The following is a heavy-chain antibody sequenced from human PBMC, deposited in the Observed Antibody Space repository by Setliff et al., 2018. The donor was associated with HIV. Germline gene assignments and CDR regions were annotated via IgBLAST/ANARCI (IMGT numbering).Heavy chain of an antibody. Sequence: PSETLSLTCTVSGGSISSYYWSWIRQPPGKGLEWIGYIYYTGSTNYNPSLKSRVTVSVDTSKNQFSLNLRSVTAADTAVYFCATLNSRHYFNYWGQGTLVTVSS. J-gene: IGHJ4*02. CDR2: IYYTGST. D-gene: IGHD2-21*01. CDR1: GGSISSYY. CDR3: ATLNSRHYFNY. V-gene: IGHV4-59*08.